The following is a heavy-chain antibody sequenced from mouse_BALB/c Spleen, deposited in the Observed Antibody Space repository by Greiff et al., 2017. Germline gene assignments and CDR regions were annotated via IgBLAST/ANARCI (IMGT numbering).Heavy chain of an antibody. CDR1: GYTFTSYW. J-gene: IGHJ3*01. Sequence: QVQLQQSGAELAKPGASVKMSCKASGYTFTSYWMHWVKQRPGQGLEWIGYINPSTGYTEYNQKFKDKATLTVDKSSSTAYMQLSSLTSEDSAVYYCARRGWSAWFAYWGQGTLVTVSA. CDR3: ARRGWSAWFAY. V-gene: IGHV1-7*01. D-gene: IGHD1-1*02. CDR2: INPSTGYT.